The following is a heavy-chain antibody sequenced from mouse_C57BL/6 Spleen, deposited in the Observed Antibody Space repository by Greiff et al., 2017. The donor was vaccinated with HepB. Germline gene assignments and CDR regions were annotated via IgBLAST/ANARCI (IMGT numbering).Heavy chain of an antibody. J-gene: IGHJ1*03. D-gene: IGHD1-1*01. CDR2: INPNNGGT. Sequence: EVQLQQSGPELVKPGASVKMSCKASGYTFTDYNMHWVKQSHGKSLEWIGYINPNNGGTSYNQKFKGKATLTVNKSSSTAYMELRSLTSEDSAVYYCARYTWYYGSSLLYWYFDVWGTGTTVTVSS. V-gene: IGHV1-22*01. CDR3: ARYTWYYGSSLLYWYFDV. CDR1: GYTFTDYN.